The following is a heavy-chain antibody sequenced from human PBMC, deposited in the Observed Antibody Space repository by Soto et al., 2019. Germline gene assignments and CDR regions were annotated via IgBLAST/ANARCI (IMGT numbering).Heavy chain of an antibody. V-gene: IGHV3-23*01. D-gene: IGHD3-16*01. CDR2: LSGSGGRT. CDR1: RFTFNYYA. Sequence: GGSLILSCAASRFTFNYYAMSWVRQAPGKGLEWVSSLSGSGGRTYYADSVKGRFTISTDNSKKTLYLQMNSLRAEDTAVYYCAKDVRGGAEDGLFDEWGQGTLVTV. J-gene: IGHJ4*02. CDR3: AKDVRGGAEDGLFDE.